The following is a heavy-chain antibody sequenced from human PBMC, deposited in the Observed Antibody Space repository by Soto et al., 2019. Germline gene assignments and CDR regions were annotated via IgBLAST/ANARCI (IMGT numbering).Heavy chain of an antibody. CDR2: IIPIFGTA. J-gene: IGHJ4*02. V-gene: IGHV1-69*13. CDR3: ASHYDSSGYYYRGPDY. CDR1: GGTFSSYA. D-gene: IGHD3-22*01. Sequence: GASVKVSCKASGGTFSSYAISWVRQAPGQGLEWMGGIIPIFGTADYAQKFQGRVTITADESTSTGNMELSSLRSEDTAVYYCASHYDSSGYYYRGPDYWGQGTLVTVSS.